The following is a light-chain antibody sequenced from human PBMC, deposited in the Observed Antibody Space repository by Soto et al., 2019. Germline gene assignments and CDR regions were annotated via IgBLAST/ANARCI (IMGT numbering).Light chain of an antibody. Sequence: DIQMTQSPSSLSASVGDRVTITCRASQSINSYLNWYQQKSGTAPKLLISGASSLQRGAPSRFSVRGPGTDFTLTINSPQPEDFATYYCQQGSSTLTSGGGAKVESK. CDR1: QSINSY. V-gene: IGKV1-39*01. J-gene: IGKJ4*01. CDR2: GAS. CDR3: QQGSSTLT.